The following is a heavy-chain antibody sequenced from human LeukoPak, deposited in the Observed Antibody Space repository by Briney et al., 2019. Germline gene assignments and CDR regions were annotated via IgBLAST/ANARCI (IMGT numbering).Heavy chain of an antibody. V-gene: IGHV4-38-2*02. CDR3: ARGPRIQLWLHRFDP. D-gene: IGHD5-18*01. J-gene: IGHJ5*02. CDR1: DYSVSSSYY. Sequence: PSETLSLTCNVSDYSVSSSYYWGWIRQPPGKGLEWIGSIYQSGSTNYNPSLKSRVTISVDTSKNQFSLKLSSVTAADTAVYYCARGPRIQLWLHRFDPWGQGTLVTVSS. CDR2: IYQSGST.